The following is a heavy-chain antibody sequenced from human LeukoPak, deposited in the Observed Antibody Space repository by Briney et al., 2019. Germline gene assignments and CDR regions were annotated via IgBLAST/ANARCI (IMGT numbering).Heavy chain of an antibody. CDR3: TRLQIAVAGPNWFDP. V-gene: IGHV3-30-3*01. J-gene: IGHJ5*02. D-gene: IGHD6-19*01. CDR2: ISYDGTNE. CDR1: GFTFSSYA. Sequence: GRSLRLSCAASGFTFSSYAMHWVRQAPGKGLEWVAVISYDGTNEYYADSVKGRFTISRDNSKNSLYLQMNGLRVEDTAVYYCTRLQIAVAGPNWFDPWGQGPLVTVSS.